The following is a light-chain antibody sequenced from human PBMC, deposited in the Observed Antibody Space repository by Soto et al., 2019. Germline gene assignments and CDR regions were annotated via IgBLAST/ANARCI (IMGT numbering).Light chain of an antibody. CDR1: NIGSKS. CDR2: DDS. J-gene: IGLJ1*01. V-gene: IGLV3-21*02. CDR3: QVWDSSSDHPV. Sequence: ELTQPPSVSVAPGQTARITCGGNNIGSKSVHWCQQKPGQAPVLVVYDDSDRPSGIPERFSGSNSGNTATLTISRVEAGDEADYYCQVWDSSSDHPVFGTGTKVTVL.